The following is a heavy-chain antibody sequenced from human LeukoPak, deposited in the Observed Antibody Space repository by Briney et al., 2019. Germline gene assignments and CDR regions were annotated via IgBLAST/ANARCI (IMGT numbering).Heavy chain of an antibody. CDR3: ASPEVAAQIPSFDY. V-gene: IGHV1-18*01. D-gene: IGHD2-15*01. Sequence: GASVKVSCKASGYTFTSYGISWVRQAPGQGLEWMGWISAYNGNTNYAQKLQGRVTMTTDTSTSTAYMELSSLRSEDTAVYYCASPEVAAQIPSFDYWGQGTLVTVSS. J-gene: IGHJ4*02. CDR2: ISAYNGNT. CDR1: GYTFTSYG.